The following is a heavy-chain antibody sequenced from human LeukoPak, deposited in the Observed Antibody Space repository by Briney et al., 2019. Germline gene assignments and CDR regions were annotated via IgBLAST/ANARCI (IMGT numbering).Heavy chain of an antibody. CDR2: LNQDGSDK. Sequence: PGGSLRLSCAVSGFHFSSFWMTWARQTPGKGLEWVANLNQDGSDKKYGDSVKGRFTISRDNAKNSLYLQMNSLRAEDTALYYCAKSPVTLYYFDYWGQGTLVTVSS. D-gene: IGHD4-17*01. V-gene: IGHV3-7*03. CDR3: AKSPVTLYYFDY. CDR1: GFHFSSFW. J-gene: IGHJ4*02.